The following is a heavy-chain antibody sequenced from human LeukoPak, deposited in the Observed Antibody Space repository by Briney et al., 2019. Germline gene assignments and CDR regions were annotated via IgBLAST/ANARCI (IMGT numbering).Heavy chain of an antibody. J-gene: IGHJ4*02. V-gene: IGHV3-21*04. Sequence: GGSLRLSCAASGFTFSSYSMNWVRQAPGKGLEWVSSISSSSSYIYYADSVKGRFTISRDNAKNSLYLQMNSLRAEDTVVYYCARTWMSSGWYGGGDYWGQGTLVTVSS. CDR3: ARTWMSSGWYGGGDY. CDR2: ISSSSSYI. D-gene: IGHD6-19*01. CDR1: GFTFSSYS.